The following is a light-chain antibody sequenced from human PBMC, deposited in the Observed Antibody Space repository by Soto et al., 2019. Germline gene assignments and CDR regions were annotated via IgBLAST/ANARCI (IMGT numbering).Light chain of an antibody. CDR1: QSVSSN. Sequence: EIVMTQSPATLSVSQGERATLSCRASQSVSSNLAWYQQKPGQAPRLLIYGASTSAAGIPARFSGSGSGTEFTLTISSLQSEDFAVYYYEQYNNWPRTFGQGTKVEIK. J-gene: IGKJ1*01. CDR2: GAS. V-gene: IGKV3-15*01. CDR3: EQYNNWPRT.